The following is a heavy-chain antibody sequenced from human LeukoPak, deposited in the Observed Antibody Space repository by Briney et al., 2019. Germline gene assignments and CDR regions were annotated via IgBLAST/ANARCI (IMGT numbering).Heavy chain of an antibody. V-gene: IGHV3-74*01. J-gene: IGHJ4*02. CDR3: AREFPDDYVWGSYRYTPLTFDY. CDR1: GFTFSIYW. Sequence: PGGSLRLSCAAAGFTFSIYWMHWVRQAPGKGLVWVSRINSDGSSTSYADSVKGRFTISRDNAKNTLYLQMNSLRAEDTAVYYCAREFPDDYVWGSYRYTPLTFDYWGQGTLVTVSS. CDR2: INSDGSST. D-gene: IGHD3-16*02.